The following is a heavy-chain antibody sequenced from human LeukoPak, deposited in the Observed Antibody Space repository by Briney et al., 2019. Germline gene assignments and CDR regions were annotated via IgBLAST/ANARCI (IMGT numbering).Heavy chain of an antibody. Sequence: PSETLSLTCTVSGGSISSGGYYWSWIRQHPGKGLEWIGYIYYSGSTYYNLSLKSRVTISVDTSKNQFSLKLSSVTAADTAVYYCAREDDTVDNWFDPWGQGTLVTVSS. V-gene: IGHV4-31*03. CDR3: AREDDTVDNWFDP. CDR2: IYYSGST. D-gene: IGHD3-22*01. CDR1: GGSISSGGYY. J-gene: IGHJ5*02.